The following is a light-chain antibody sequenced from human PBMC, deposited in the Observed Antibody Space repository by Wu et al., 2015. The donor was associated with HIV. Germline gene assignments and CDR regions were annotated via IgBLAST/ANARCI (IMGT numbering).Light chain of an antibody. CDR3: QQRSNWPLT. CDR2: DAS. Sequence: EIVLTQSPATLSLSPGERATLSCRASQSVSSYLAWYQQKPGQAPRLLIYDASDRATGIPARFSGSGSGTDFTLTISSLEPEDFAVYYCQQRSNWPLTFGRRDQGWRS. J-gene: IGKJ4*01. CDR1: QSVSSY. V-gene: IGKV3-11*01.